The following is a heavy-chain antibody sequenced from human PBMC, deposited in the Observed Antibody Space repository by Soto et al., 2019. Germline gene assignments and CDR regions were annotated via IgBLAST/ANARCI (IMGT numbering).Heavy chain of an antibody. J-gene: IGHJ4*02. CDR2: IVVGSGNT. D-gene: IGHD1-26*01. V-gene: IGHV1-58*01. Sequence: GASVKASCKASGFTFTSSAVQWVRQARGQRLEWIGWIVVGSGNTNYAQKFQERVTITRDMSTSTAYMELISLRSEDTAVYYCAAEGGGIVGGSSSFGYWGQGTLVTFSS. CDR1: GFTFTSSA. CDR3: AAEGGGIVGGSSSFGY.